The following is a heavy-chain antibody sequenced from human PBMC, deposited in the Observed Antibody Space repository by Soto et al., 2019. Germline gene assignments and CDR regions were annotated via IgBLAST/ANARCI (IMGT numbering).Heavy chain of an antibody. Sequence: QVQLVQSGAEVKKPGSSVKVSCKASGGTFSSYAISWVRQAPGHGLEWMGGIIPIFGTANYAQKFQGRVKITADESTSTAYMELSSLRSEYTAVYYCASSSSPGNGMDVWGQGTTVTVSS. J-gene: IGHJ6*02. CDR2: IIPIFGTA. D-gene: IGHD6-6*01. V-gene: IGHV1-69*12. CDR3: ASSSSPGNGMDV. CDR1: GGTFSSYA.